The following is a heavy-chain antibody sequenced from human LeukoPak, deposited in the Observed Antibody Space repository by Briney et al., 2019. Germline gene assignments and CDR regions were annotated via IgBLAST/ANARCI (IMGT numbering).Heavy chain of an antibody. Sequence: PGGSLRLSCAASGFTFSSYAMSWVRQAPGKGLEWVSVVSGSGGSTHYADSVKGRFTISRDNSKNTLYLQMNSLRAEDTAVYYCARDRLYSSGWNYFDYRGQGTLVTVSS. CDR3: ARDRLYSSGWNYFDY. CDR1: GFTFSSYA. D-gene: IGHD6-19*01. J-gene: IGHJ4*02. V-gene: IGHV3-23*01. CDR2: VSGSGGST.